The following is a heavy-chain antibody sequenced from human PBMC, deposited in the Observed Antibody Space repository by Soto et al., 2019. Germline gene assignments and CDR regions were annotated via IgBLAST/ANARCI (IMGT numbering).Heavy chain of an antibody. CDR3: ARGGIFGVVSAFDP. CDR2: INPNSGGT. J-gene: IGHJ5*02. CDR1: GYTFTGYY. Sequence: ASVKVSCKASGYTFTGYYMHWVRQAPGQGLEWMGWINPNSGGTNYAQKFQGWVTMTRDTSISTAYMELSMLRSDDTAVYYCARGGIFGVVSAFDPWGQGSLVTVSS. D-gene: IGHD3-3*01. V-gene: IGHV1-2*04.